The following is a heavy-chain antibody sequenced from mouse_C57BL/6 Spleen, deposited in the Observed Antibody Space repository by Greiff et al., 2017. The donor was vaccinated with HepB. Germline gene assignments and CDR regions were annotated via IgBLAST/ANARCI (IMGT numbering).Heavy chain of an antibody. CDR2: ISSGSSTI. V-gene: IGHV5-17*01. J-gene: IGHJ2*01. CDR1: GFTFSDYG. CDR3: ARQGDVGYFDY. Sequence: EVKVVESGGGLVKPGGSLKLSCAASGFTFSDYGMHWVRQAPEKGLEWVAYISSGSSTIYYADTVKGRFTISRDNAKNTLFLQMTSLRSEDTAMYYCARQGDVGYFDYWGQGTTLTVSS. D-gene: IGHD3-3*01.